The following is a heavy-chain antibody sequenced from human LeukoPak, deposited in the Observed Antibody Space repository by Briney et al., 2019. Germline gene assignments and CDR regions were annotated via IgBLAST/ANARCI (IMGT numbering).Heavy chain of an antibody. CDR2: INAGNGNT. V-gene: IGHV1-3*01. J-gene: IGHJ3*02. Sequence: ASVKVSCKASGYTFTSYAMHWVRQAPGQRLERMGWINAGNGNTKYSQKFQGRVTITRDTSASTAYMELSSLRSEDTAVYYCARTVDWVWNDAFDIWGQGTMVTVSS. D-gene: IGHD3-9*01. CDR1: GYTFTSYA. CDR3: ARTVDWVWNDAFDI.